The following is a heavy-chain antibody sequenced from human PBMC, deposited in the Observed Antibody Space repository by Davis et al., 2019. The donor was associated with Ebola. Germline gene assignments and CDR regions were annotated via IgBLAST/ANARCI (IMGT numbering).Heavy chain of an antibody. CDR1: GFSFSSTW. V-gene: IGHV3-74*01. CDR3: VGFYYDSRGYYASDY. Sequence: PGGSLRLSCSASGFSFSSTWMHWVRHAPGKGLVWVSRIHSDGTSTIYTDSVKGRFNISRDNAKKTLYLQMNSLRAEDTAVYYCVGFYYDSRGYYASDYWGQGTLVTVSS. CDR2: IHSDGTST. J-gene: IGHJ4*02. D-gene: IGHD3-22*01.